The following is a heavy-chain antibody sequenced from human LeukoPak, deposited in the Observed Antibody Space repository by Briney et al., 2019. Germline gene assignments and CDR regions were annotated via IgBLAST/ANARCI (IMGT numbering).Heavy chain of an antibody. CDR1: GYTFTSYD. J-gene: IGHJ6*02. D-gene: IGHD6-19*01. CDR3: ARYSSGWYSGGMDV. Sequence: GASVKVSCKASGYTFTSYDINWVRQATGQGLEWMGWMNPNSGNTGYAQKFQGRVTMTRNTSISTAYMELSSLRSEDTAVYYCARYSSGWYSGGMDVRGQGTTVTVSS. CDR2: MNPNSGNT. V-gene: IGHV1-8*01.